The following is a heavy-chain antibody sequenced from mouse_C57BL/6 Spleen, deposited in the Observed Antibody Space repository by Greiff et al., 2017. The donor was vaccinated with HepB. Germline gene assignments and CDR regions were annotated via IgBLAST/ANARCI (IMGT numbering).Heavy chain of an antibody. Sequence: QVQLQQPGAELVRPGSSVKLSCKASGYTFTSYWMDWVKQRPGQGLEWIGNIYPSDSETHYNQKFKDKATLTVDKSSSTAYMQLSSLTSEDSAVYYCVRRGPYSTSLLAYWGQGTLVTVSA. D-gene: IGHD2-5*01. CDR1: GYTFTSYW. CDR2: IYPSDSET. V-gene: IGHV1-61*01. CDR3: VRRGPYSTSLLAY. J-gene: IGHJ3*01.